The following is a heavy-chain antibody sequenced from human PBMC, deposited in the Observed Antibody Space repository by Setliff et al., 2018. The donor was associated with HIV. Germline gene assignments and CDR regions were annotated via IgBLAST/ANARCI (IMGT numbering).Heavy chain of an antibody. CDR2: ISSSGTT. D-gene: IGHD2-21*01. CDR1: DDSFRNYD. Sequence: TLSLTCVVSDDSFRNYDWPWIRQSPGKALELIGYISSSGTTNYNPSLRSRVTISMETSNTRFSLWLRSATAADTATYFCARLGRAIDDGGSSLRLDFWCQGMLVTVS. V-gene: IGHV4-4*09. CDR3: ARLGRAIDDGGSSLRLDF. J-gene: IGHJ4*02.